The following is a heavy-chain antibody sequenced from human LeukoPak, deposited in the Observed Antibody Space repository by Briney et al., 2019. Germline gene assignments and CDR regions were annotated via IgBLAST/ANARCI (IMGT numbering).Heavy chain of an antibody. CDR3: ARGGRYYDTRGYHREYYFDY. V-gene: IGHV4-61*08. Sequence: SETLSLTCTVSGGSISSGDYYWSWIRQPPGKGLEWIGYIYHSGSTSYNPSLKSRVTISVDTSKNQFSLRLSSVTAADTAVYYCARGGRYYDTRGYHREYYFDYWGPGTLVTVSS. J-gene: IGHJ4*02. CDR2: IYHSGST. CDR1: GGSISSGDYY. D-gene: IGHD3-22*01.